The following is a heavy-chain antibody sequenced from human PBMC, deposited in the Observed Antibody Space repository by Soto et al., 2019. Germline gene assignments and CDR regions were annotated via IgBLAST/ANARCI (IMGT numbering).Heavy chain of an antibody. D-gene: IGHD3-3*01. J-gene: IGHJ4*02. Sequence: ASVKVSCKASGYTFTGYYMHWVRQAPGQGREWMGWINHNSGGTNYAQKCQGRVIMPGDTSISTAYMELSRLRSDDTAVYYCARVLPFTIFGVVPTHFDDWGQGTLVTVSS. CDR3: ARVLPFTIFGVVPTHFDD. CDR2: INHNSGGT. CDR1: GYTFTGYY. V-gene: IGHV1-2*02.